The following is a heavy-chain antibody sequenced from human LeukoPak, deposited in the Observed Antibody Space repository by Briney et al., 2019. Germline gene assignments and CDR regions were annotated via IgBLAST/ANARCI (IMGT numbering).Heavy chain of an antibody. CDR1: GGSISSSIYF. Sequence: SETLSLTCTVSGGSISSSIYFWGWIRQPPGKGLEWIGSRYYSGSTYYNPSLKSRVTISVNTSKNQFSLKLSSVTAADTAVYYCARETEKQWQYWGQGTMVTVSS. CDR2: RYYSGST. V-gene: IGHV4-39*02. CDR3: ARETEKQWQY. D-gene: IGHD6-19*01. J-gene: IGHJ3*01.